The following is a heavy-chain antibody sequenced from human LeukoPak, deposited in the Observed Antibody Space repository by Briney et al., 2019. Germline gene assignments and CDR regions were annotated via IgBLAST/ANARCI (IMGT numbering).Heavy chain of an antibody. D-gene: IGHD6-13*01. CDR3: AREGIAAAGHNYYYYMDV. CDR2: IYTSGSA. CDR1: GGSISSYY. V-gene: IGHV4-4*07. J-gene: IGHJ6*03. Sequence: PSETLSLTCTVSGGSISSYYWSWIRQPAGKGLEWIGRIYTSGSANYNPSLKSRVTMSVDTSKNQFSLKLSSVTAADAAVYYCAREGIAAAGHNYYYYMDVWGKGTTVTVSS.